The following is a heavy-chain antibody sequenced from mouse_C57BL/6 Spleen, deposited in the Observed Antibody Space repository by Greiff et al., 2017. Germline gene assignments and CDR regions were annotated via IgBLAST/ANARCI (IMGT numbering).Heavy chain of an antibody. CDR2: INYDGSST. V-gene: IGHV5-16*01. CDR1: GFTFSDYY. Sequence: EVNVVESEGGLVQPGSSMKLSCTASGFTFSDYYMAWVRQVPEKGLEWVANINYDGSSTYYLDSLKSRFIISRDNAKNILYLQMSSLKAEDTATYYCARDAYGFAYWGQGTLVTVSA. CDR3: ARDAYGFAY. J-gene: IGHJ3*01. D-gene: IGHD1-1*01.